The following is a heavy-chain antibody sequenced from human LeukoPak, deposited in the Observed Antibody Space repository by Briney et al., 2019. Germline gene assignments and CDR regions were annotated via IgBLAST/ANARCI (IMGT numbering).Heavy chain of an antibody. CDR3: AKGRGSGWYVCEN. Sequence: GGSLRLSCAASGFTFSSYWMSWVRQAPGKGLEWVANIKQDGSEKYYVDSVKGRFIISRDNSKNTLYLQMNSLRAEDTAVYYCAKGRGSGWYVCENWGQGTLVTVSS. CDR1: GFTFSSYW. D-gene: IGHD6-19*01. CDR2: IKQDGSEK. V-gene: IGHV3-7*03. J-gene: IGHJ4*02.